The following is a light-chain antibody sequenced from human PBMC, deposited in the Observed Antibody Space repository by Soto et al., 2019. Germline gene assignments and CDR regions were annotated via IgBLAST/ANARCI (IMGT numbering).Light chain of an antibody. CDR1: SSDVGGYNY. Sequence: QSALTQPASVSGSPGQSITISCTGTSSDVGGYNYVSWYQQHPGKAPKLMIYEVNNRPSGVSNRFSGSKSGNTASLTISGRQAEDEADYYCNSYTTSSAPFVFGTGTQLTVL. CDR3: NSYTTSSAPFV. V-gene: IGLV2-14*01. J-gene: IGLJ7*01. CDR2: EVN.